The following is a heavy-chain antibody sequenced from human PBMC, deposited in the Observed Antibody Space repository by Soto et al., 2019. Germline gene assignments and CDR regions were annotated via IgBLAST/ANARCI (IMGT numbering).Heavy chain of an antibody. D-gene: IGHD3-3*01. CDR2: IYDSGST. Sequence: SETLSLTCTVPGGSISSSSYYWGWIRQPPGKGREGFGSIYDSGSTYYNPSLKSRFTISVYTTKNQFTRELSSVTAADTAVYYCARLADYYDFWSGYYTNYYYGMDVWGQGTPVTVSS. V-gene: IGHV4-39*01. CDR1: GGSISSSSYY. CDR3: ARLADYYDFWSGYYTNYYYGMDV. J-gene: IGHJ6*02.